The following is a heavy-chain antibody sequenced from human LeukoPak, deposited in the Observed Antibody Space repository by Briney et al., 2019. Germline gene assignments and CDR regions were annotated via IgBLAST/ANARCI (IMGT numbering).Heavy chain of an antibody. CDR3: ARLPLDYGAHENFDY. D-gene: IGHD4-17*01. V-gene: IGHV5-51*01. J-gene: IGHJ4*02. CDR2: IYPGDSDT. Sequence: GESLKISCKGSGYSFTSYWIGWVRQMPGKGLEWMGIIYPGDSDTRYSPSFQGQVTISADKSISTAYLQWSSLKASDTAMYYCARLPLDYGAHENFDYWGQGTLVTVSS. CDR1: GYSFTSYW.